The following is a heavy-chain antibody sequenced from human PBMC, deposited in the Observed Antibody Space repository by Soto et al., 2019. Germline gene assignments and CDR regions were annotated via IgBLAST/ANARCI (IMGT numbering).Heavy chain of an antibody. J-gene: IGHJ3*02. Sequence: QVQLVESGGGVVQPGRSLRLSCAASGFTFSSYGMHWVRQAPGKGLEWVAVISYDGSNKYYADSVKGRFTISRDNSKNTLYLQMNSVRAEDTAVYYCAKDLVQGVLEWLVKAENAFDIWGQGTMVTVSS. V-gene: IGHV3-30*18. CDR2: ISYDGSNK. D-gene: IGHD3-3*01. CDR1: GFTFSSYG. CDR3: AKDLVQGVLEWLVKAENAFDI.